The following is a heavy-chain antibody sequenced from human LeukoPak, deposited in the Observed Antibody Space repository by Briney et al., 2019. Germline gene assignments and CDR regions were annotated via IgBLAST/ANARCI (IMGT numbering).Heavy chain of an antibody. CDR1: GFTFSNAW. Sequence: GGSLRLSCAASGFTFSNAWMSWVRQAPGKGLEWVGRIKSKTDGGTTDYAAPVKGRFAISRDDPKNTLYLQMNSLKTEDTAVYYCTTTPTTYYYHYGMDVWGQGTTVTVSS. V-gene: IGHV3-15*01. J-gene: IGHJ6*02. CDR3: TTTPTTYYYHYGMDV. D-gene: IGHD1-26*01. CDR2: IKSKTDGGTT.